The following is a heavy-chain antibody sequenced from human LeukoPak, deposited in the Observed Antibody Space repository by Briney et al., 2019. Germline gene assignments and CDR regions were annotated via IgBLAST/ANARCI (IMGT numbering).Heavy chain of an antibody. V-gene: IGHV4-61*08. Sequence: SSETLSLTCTVSGGSISSGGYYWSWIRQPPGKGLEWIGYIYYSGSTNYNPSLKSRVTISVDTSKNQFSLKLSSVTAADTAVYYCARAGLNYEDFDYWGQGTLVTVSS. CDR1: GGSISSGGYY. CDR2: IYYSGST. D-gene: IGHD1-7*01. CDR3: ARAGLNYEDFDY. J-gene: IGHJ4*02.